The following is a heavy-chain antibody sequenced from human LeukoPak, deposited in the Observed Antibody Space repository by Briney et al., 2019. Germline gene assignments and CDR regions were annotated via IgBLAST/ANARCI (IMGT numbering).Heavy chain of an antibody. J-gene: IGHJ5*02. CDR3: ARDWAPGSSPLDP. CDR1: GYTFIDYA. CDR2: ISRGNDDT. V-gene: IGHV1-3*01. Sequence: ASVNVSCKASGYTFIDYAIHWVRQAPGQSLEWVGWISRGNDDTKYSQKFQGRVTITKDTSANTVYMELSSLRSEDTAVYYCARDWAPGSSPLDPWGQGTLVTVSS. D-gene: IGHD3-10*01.